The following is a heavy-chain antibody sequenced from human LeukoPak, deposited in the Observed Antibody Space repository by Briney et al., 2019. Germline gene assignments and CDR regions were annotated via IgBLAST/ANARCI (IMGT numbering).Heavy chain of an antibody. V-gene: IGHV3-30*02. CDR1: GFTLSSYG. CDR2: IRYDGSNK. J-gene: IGHJ4*02. CDR3: AKDLRFLEWFPSSIFDY. Sequence: AGGSLRLSCAASGFTLSSYGMHGVRQAPGKGLEGVAFIRYDGSNKYYAASVKGRFTISRDNSKNTLYRQMNSLRAEDTAVYYCAKDLRFLEWFPSSIFDYWGQGTLVTVSS. D-gene: IGHD3-3*01.